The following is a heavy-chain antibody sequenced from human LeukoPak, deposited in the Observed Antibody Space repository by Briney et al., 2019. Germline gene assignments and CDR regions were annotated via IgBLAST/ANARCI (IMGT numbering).Heavy chain of an antibody. CDR1: GDSISSSSSY. D-gene: IGHD3-3*01. J-gene: IGHJ4*02. CDR3: ARDLRYYDFWSGYYRFFDY. V-gene: IGHV4-39*07. CDR2: IYYSGST. Sequence: SETLSLTCTVSGDSISSSSSYWGWIRQPPGEGLEWIGSIYYSGSTYYNPSLKSRVTISVDTSKNQFSLKLSSVTAADTAVYYCARDLRYYDFWSGYYRFFDYWGQGTLVTVSS.